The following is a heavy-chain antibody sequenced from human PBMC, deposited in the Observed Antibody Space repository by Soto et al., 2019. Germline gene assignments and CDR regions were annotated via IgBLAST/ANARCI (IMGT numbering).Heavy chain of an antibody. D-gene: IGHD6-13*01. CDR2: TSYDGSNK. Sequence: GGSLRLSCAASGFTFSSYAMHCVRQAPGKGLEKVAVTSYDGSNKYYADSVNGRFTISIDNSKNSLYLQMNSLRAEDTAVYYCARDLPFSRRQQLTYYYYYGMDVWGQGTTVTVSS. J-gene: IGHJ6*02. V-gene: IGHV3-30-3*01. CDR3: ARDLPFSRRQQLTYYYYYGMDV. CDR1: GFTFSSYA.